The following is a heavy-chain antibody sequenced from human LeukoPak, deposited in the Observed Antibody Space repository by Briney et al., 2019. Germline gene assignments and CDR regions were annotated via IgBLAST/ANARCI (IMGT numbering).Heavy chain of an antibody. D-gene: IGHD3-22*01. CDR1: GGTFSSYT. J-gene: IGHJ6*02. CDR3: ARGSYDYYDSSGAPPPYYYGMDV. V-gene: IGHV1-69*02. Sequence: SVKVSCKASGGTFSSYTISWVRQAPGQGLEWMGRIIPILGIANYAQKFQGRVTITADKSTSTAYMELSSLRSEDTAVYYCARGSYDYYDSSGAPPPYYYGMDVWGQGTTVTVSS. CDR2: IIPILGIA.